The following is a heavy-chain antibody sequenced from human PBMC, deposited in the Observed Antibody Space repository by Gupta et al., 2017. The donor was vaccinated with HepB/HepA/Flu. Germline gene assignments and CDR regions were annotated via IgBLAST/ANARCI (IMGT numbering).Heavy chain of an antibody. CDR2: IYYSGST. V-gene: IGHV4-59*08. CDR1: GGSLSSYY. D-gene: IGHD3-3*01. Sequence: QVQLQESGPGLVKPSETLSLPCTVSGGSLSSYYWSWIRQPPGKGLEWIGYIYYSGSTNYNPSLKSRVTISVDTSKNQFSLKLSSVTAADTAVYYCARHSRLNWSGYYIWSQGTLVTVSS. J-gene: IGHJ4*02. CDR3: ARHSRLNWSGYYI.